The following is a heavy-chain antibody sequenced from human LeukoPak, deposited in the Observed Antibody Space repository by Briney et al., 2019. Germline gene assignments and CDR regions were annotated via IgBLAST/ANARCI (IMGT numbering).Heavy chain of an antibody. V-gene: IGHV4-34*01. D-gene: IGHD5-18*01. CDR3: ARVDGNTAINY. CDR2: INHSGST. CDR1: GGSFSGYY. Sequence: SETLSLICAVYGGSFSGYYWSWIRQPPGKGLEWIGEINHSGSTNYNPSLKSRVTISVDTSKNQFSLKLSSVTAADTAVYYCARVDGNTAINYWGQGTLVTVSS. J-gene: IGHJ4*02.